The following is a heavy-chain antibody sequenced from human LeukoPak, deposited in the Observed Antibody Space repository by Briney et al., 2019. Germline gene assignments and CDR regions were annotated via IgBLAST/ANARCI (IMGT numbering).Heavy chain of an antibody. CDR3: ARDPYGSGTLPGY. J-gene: IGHJ4*02. D-gene: IGHD3-10*01. CDR2: IRYDGSNK. V-gene: IGHV3-33*08. CDR1: GFTFSSYG. Sequence: PGRSLRLSCAASGFTFSSYGMHWVRQAPGKGLEWVAFIRYDGSNKYYADSVKGRFTISRDNAKNSLYLQMNSLRAEDTAVYYCARDPYGSGTLPGYWGQGTLVTVSS.